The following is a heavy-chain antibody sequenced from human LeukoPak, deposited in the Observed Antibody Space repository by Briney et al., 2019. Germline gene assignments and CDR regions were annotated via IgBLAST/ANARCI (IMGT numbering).Heavy chain of an antibody. CDR2: ISSSSRYT. D-gene: IGHD1-1*01. Sequence: GGSLRLSCAASGFIFSDYYMSWIRQAPGKGLEWVSYISSSSRYTNYADSVKGRFTISRDNAKNSLYLQMNSLRAEDTAVYYCARDWNGDDYFDYWGQGTVVSVSS. CDR1: GFIFSDYY. J-gene: IGHJ4*02. V-gene: IGHV3-11*05. CDR3: ARDWNGDDYFDY.